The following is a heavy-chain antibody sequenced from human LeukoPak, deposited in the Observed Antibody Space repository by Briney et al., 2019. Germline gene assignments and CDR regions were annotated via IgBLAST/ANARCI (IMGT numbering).Heavy chain of an antibody. D-gene: IGHD2-2*01. V-gene: IGHV3-11*01. CDR3: ALSSIHKDYYFGMDV. CDR2: ISRSGDSL. CDR1: GFPFRDYY. Sequence: GGSLRLSCAASGFPFRDYYMTWIRQAPGKGLEWISYISRSGDSLYYADSVEGRFTISRDNAKRSLYLQIESLRDDDTAVYHCALSSIHKDYYFGMDVWGQGTTVTVSS. J-gene: IGHJ6*02.